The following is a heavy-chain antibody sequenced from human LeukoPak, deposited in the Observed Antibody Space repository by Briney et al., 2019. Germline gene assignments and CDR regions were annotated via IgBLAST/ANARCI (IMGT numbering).Heavy chain of an antibody. CDR1: GGSISSSSYY. Sequence: SETLSLTCTVSGGSISSSSYYWGWIRQPPGKGLEWIGSIYYSGSTYYNPSLKSRVTISVDTSKNQFSLKLSSVTAADTAVYYCATGWILGATLTYWGQGTLVTVSS. V-gene: IGHV4-39*01. CDR2: IYYSGST. CDR3: ATGWILGATLTY. D-gene: IGHD1-26*01. J-gene: IGHJ4*02.